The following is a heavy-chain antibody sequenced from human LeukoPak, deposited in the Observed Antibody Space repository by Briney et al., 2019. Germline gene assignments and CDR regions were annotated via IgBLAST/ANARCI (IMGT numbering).Heavy chain of an antibody. CDR3: ARHQGIVVVPATTIDY. CDR2: ISAYNGNT. CDR1: GYTFTSYG. Sequence: ASAKVSCKASGYTFTSYGISWVRQAPGQGLEWMGWISAYNGNTNYAQKLQGRVTMTTDTSTSTAYMERRSLRSDDTAVYYCARHQGIVVVPATTIDYWGQGTLVTVSS. D-gene: IGHD2-2*01. J-gene: IGHJ4*02. V-gene: IGHV1-18*01.